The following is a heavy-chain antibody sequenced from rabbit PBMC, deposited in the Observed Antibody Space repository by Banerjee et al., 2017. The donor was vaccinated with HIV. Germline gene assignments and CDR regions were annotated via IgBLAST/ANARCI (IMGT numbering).Heavy chain of an antibody. CDR3: ARGPYYFNL. CDR2: ISTGNGGT. J-gene: IGHJ4*01. V-gene: IGHV1S45*01. Sequence: QQQLEESGGGLVKPGGTLTLTCKASGIYFSSYWICWVRQAPGKGLEWIGCISTGNGGTWYASWAKGRFTISKTSSTTVTLQMTSLTAADTATYFCARGPYYFNLWGPGTLVTVS. CDR1: GIYFSSYW.